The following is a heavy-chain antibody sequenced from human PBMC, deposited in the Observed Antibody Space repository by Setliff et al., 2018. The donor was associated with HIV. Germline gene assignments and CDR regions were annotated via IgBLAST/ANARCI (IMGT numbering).Heavy chain of an antibody. Sequence: GASVKVSCKASGYTFTGYYIHWVRQAPGQGLEWMGRIIPNSGGTNYAQKFQGRVTITADESTSTAYMELSSLRSEDTAVYYCARDRSNYVGLDAFDIWGQGTMVTVSS. CDR3: ARDRSNYVGLDAFDI. J-gene: IGHJ3*02. D-gene: IGHD4-4*01. V-gene: IGHV1-2*06. CDR2: IIPNSGGT. CDR1: GYTFTGYY.